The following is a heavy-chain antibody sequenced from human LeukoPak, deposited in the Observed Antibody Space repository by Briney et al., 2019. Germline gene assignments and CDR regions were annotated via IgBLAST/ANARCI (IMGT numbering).Heavy chain of an antibody. CDR3: ARGVYDSSGRSFDY. V-gene: IGHV4-30-2*01. Sequence: SETLSLTCAVPGGSISSGGYSWSWIRQPPGKGLEWIGYIYHSGSTYYNPSLKSRVTISVDRSKNQFSLKLSSVTAADTAVYYCARGVYDSSGRSFDYWGQGTLVTVSS. J-gene: IGHJ4*02. CDR1: GGSISSGGYS. D-gene: IGHD3-22*01. CDR2: IYHSGST.